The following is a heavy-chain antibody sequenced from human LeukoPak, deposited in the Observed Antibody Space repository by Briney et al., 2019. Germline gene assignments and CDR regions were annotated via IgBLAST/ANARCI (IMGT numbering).Heavy chain of an antibody. Sequence: SETLSLTCTASGGSISSSSYYWGWIRQPPGKGLEWIGSIYYSGSTYYNPSLKSRVTISVDTSKNQFSLKLSSVTAADTAVYYCARRGDLRVFDYWGQGTLVTVSS. D-gene: IGHD3-10*01. J-gene: IGHJ4*02. CDR1: GGSISSSSYY. CDR3: ARRGDLRVFDY. CDR2: IYYSGST. V-gene: IGHV4-39*01.